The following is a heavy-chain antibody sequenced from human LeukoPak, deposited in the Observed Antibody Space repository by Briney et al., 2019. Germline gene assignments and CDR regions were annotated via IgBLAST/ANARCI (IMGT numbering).Heavy chain of an antibody. Sequence: PGGSLRLSCAASGFTFSIYGMHWVRQAPGKGLEWVAVIWNDGSNKYYADSVKGRFTISRDNSKNTLYLQMNSLRAEDTAVYSCARASGPFDYWGQGTVVTVSS. CDR2: IWNDGSNK. J-gene: IGHJ4*02. V-gene: IGHV3-33*01. D-gene: IGHD3-10*01. CDR1: GFTFSIYG. CDR3: ARASGPFDY.